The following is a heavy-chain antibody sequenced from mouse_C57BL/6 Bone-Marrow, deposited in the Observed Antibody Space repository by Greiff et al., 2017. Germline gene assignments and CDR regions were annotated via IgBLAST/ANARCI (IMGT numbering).Heavy chain of an antibody. D-gene: IGHD2-14*01. Sequence: EVKLVESGGDLVKPGGSLKLSCAASGFTFSSYGMSWVRQTPDTRLEWVATISSGGSYTYYPDSVKGRFTISRDNAKNTLYLQMSSLKSEDTAMYYCARREVRDWYFDVWGAGTTVTVSS. J-gene: IGHJ1*01. V-gene: IGHV5-6*02. CDR2: ISSGGSYT. CDR3: ARREVRDWYFDV. CDR1: GFTFSSYG.